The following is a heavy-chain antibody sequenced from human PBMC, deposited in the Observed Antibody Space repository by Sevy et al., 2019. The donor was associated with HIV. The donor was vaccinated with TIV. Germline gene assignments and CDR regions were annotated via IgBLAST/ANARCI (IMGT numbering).Heavy chain of an antibody. CDR1: GFTFSSYW. J-gene: IGHJ6*02. CDR3: ARRGLYGDYVFYYYYGMDV. CDR2: IKQDGSEK. V-gene: IGHV3-7*03. Sequence: GGSLRLSCAASGFTFSSYWMSWVRQAPGKGLEWVANIKQDGSEKYYVDSVKDRFTISRDNAKNSLYLQMNSLRAEDTAVYYCARRGLYGDYVFYYYYGMDVWGQGTTVTVSS. D-gene: IGHD4-17*01.